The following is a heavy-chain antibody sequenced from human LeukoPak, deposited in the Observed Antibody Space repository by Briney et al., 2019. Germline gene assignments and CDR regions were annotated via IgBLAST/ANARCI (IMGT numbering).Heavy chain of an antibody. CDR3: ARDRGDYGRCFDY. Sequence: GGSLRLSCAASGFTFSSYSMNWVRQAPGKGLEWVSSISSSSSYIYYADSVKGRFTISRGNAKNSLYLQMNSLRAEDTAVYYCARDRGDYGRCFDYWGQGTLVTVSS. D-gene: IGHD4-17*01. CDR1: GFTFSSYS. J-gene: IGHJ4*02. CDR2: ISSSSSYI. V-gene: IGHV3-21*01.